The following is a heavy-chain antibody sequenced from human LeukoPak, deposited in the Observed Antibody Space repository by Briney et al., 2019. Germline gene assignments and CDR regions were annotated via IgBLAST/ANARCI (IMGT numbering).Heavy chain of an antibody. CDR1: GGSISSYY. CDR2: IYYSGST. CDR3: ARGRSYYYDSSGSQRGYYCGMDV. Sequence: SETLSLTCTVSGGSISSYYWSWIRQPPGKGLEWIGYIYYSGSTNYNPPLKSRVTISVDTSKNQFSLKLSSVTAADTAVYYCARGRSYYYDSSGSQRGYYCGMDVWGQGTTVTVSS. D-gene: IGHD3-22*01. J-gene: IGHJ6*02. V-gene: IGHV4-59*01.